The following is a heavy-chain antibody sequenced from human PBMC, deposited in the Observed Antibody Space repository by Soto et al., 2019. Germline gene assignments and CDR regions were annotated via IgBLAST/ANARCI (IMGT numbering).Heavy chain of an antibody. V-gene: IGHV3-21*01. CDR2: ISSSSSYI. CDR3: ARDPQLEVNYFDY. CDR1: GFTFSSYS. D-gene: IGHD6-6*01. Sequence: GGSLRLSCAASGFTFSSYSMNWVRQAPGKGLEWVSSISSSSSYIYYADSVKGRFTISRDNAKNSLYLQMNSLRAEDTAVYYYARDPQLEVNYFDYWGQGTLVTVSS. J-gene: IGHJ4*02.